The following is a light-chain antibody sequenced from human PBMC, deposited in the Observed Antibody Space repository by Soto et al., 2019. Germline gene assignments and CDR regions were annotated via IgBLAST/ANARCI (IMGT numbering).Light chain of an antibody. Sequence: GDRVTICCRASQSLGGFLNWYQQKLGKAPKLLIYAASSLQSGVPSRFSGSGSETEFTLTISSLQAEDFAVYYCQQYNNWPRTFGRGTKVDIK. CDR3: QQYNNWPRT. CDR1: QSLGGF. V-gene: IGKV1-39*02. J-gene: IGKJ4*01. CDR2: AAS.